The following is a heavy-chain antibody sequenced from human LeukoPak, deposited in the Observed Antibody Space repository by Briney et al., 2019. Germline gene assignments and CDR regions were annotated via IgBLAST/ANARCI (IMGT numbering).Heavy chain of an antibody. Sequence: PGGSLRLSCAASGFTFDDYSMHWVRQAPGKGLEGGSGISWNSGSIGYADSVKGRFTISRDNAKNSLYLQMNSLRAEDTALYYCAKDIDDEVRGSFDYWGPRTLVTVSS. CDR1: GFTFDDYS. CDR3: AKDIDDEVRGSFDY. CDR2: ISWNSGSI. J-gene: IGHJ4*02. V-gene: IGHV3-9*01. D-gene: IGHD3-10*01.